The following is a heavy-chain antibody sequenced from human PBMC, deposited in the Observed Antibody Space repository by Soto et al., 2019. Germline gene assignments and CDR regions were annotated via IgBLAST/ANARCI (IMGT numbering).Heavy chain of an antibody. Sequence: EVQLLESGGGLVQPGGSLRLSCAASGFTFSSYAMSWVRQAPGKGLEWVSAISGSGGSTYYADSVKGRFTISRDNSKNTLYLQMNSLRAEDTAVYYCAKEVVIVVVSPGWFDPWGQGTLVTVSS. CDR3: AKEVVIVVVSPGWFDP. V-gene: IGHV3-23*01. CDR2: ISGSGGST. D-gene: IGHD3-22*01. J-gene: IGHJ5*02. CDR1: GFTFSSYA.